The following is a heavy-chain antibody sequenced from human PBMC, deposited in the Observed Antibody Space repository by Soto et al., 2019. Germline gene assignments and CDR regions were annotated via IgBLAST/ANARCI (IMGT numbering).Heavy chain of an antibody. CDR1: GGSISSYY. Sequence: SETLSLTCTVSGGSISSYYWSWIRQPPGKGLEWIGYIYYSGSTNYNPSLKSRVTISVDTSKNQFSLKLSSVTAADTAVYYCARLPAVANWFDPWGQGTLVTVSS. CDR2: IYYSGST. D-gene: IGHD2-15*01. J-gene: IGHJ5*02. CDR3: ARLPAVANWFDP. V-gene: IGHV4-59*01.